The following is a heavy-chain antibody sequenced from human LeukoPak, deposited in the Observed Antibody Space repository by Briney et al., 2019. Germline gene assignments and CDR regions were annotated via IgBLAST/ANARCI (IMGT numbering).Heavy chain of an antibody. Sequence: GGSLRLSCAASGFTFSSYAMHWVRQAPGKGLEWVSYISSSGSTIYYADSVKGRFTISRDNAKNSLYLQMNSLRAEDTAVYYCAKGSTYYYGSGSYYNPLGYFDYWGQGTLVTVSS. CDR1: GFTFSSYA. CDR2: ISSSGSTI. V-gene: IGHV3-48*03. CDR3: AKGSTYYYGSGSYYNPLGYFDY. J-gene: IGHJ4*02. D-gene: IGHD3-10*01.